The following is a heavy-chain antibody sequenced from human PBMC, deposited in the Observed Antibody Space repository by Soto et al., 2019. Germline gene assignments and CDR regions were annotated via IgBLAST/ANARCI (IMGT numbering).Heavy chain of an antibody. V-gene: IGHV4-59*08. D-gene: IGHD3-10*01. J-gene: IGHJ6*02. Sequence: QVQLQESGPGLVKPSETLSLTCTVSGDSIRSYHWSWIRHPPGKGLELSGYISNSGSTNYNPSLKSLVTKSVDTSINQFSLKLSSMTAADTSVYYWARRERLSMVRADFYYAMAVWGQGTTVPVSS. CDR3: ARRERLSMVRADFYYAMAV. CDR1: GDSIRSYH. CDR2: ISNSGST.